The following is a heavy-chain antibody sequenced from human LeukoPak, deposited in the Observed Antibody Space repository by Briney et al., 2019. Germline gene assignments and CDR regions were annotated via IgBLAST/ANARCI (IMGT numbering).Heavy chain of an antibody. D-gene: IGHD5-12*01. V-gene: IGHV3-23*01. CDR2: ISNSGGST. CDR3: ANEYSKGDV. CDR1: GFTFSSYW. J-gene: IGHJ3*01. Sequence: GGSLRLSCAASGFTFSSYWMSWVRQAPGKGLEWVSGISNSGGSTYYADSVKGRVTISRDNSKNTLYLHMNSPRAEDTAVYYCANEYSKGDVWGQGTMVTVSS.